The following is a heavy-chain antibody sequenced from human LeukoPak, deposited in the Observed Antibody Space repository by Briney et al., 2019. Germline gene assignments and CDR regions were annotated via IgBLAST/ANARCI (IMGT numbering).Heavy chain of an antibody. D-gene: IGHD4-17*01. V-gene: IGHV3-49*03. CDR3: TSITYGDDYYYYYMDV. Sequence: PGGSLRLSCAASGFTFGDYAMSWFRQAPGKGPECVGFIRSTAYTGTTEYAASVKGRFTISRDDSKSIAYLQMNSLKTEDTAVYYCTSITYGDDYYYYYMDVWGKGTTVTVSS. J-gene: IGHJ6*03. CDR1: GFTFGDYA. CDR2: IRSTAYTGTT.